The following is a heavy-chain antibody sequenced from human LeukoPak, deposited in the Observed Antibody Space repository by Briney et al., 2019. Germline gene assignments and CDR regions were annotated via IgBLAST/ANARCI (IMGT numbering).Heavy chain of an antibody. CDR1: GGSISSSSYY. Sequence: SETLSLACTGSGGSISSSSYYWGGIRQPPGKGMEWIGSIYYSGSTYYNPSLKSRVTISVDRSKNQFSLKLSSVTAADTAVYYCARNNMGADAFDIWGQGTMVTVSS. V-gene: IGHV4-39*07. J-gene: IGHJ3*02. CDR3: ARNNMGADAFDI. CDR2: IYYSGST. D-gene: IGHD1-26*01.